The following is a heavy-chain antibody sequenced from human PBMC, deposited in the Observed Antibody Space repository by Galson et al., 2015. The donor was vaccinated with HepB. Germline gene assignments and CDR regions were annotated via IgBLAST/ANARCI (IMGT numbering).Heavy chain of an antibody. CDR3: ARAPGATPYYYYYMDV. J-gene: IGHJ6*03. V-gene: IGHV4-34*01. D-gene: IGHD6-25*01. CDR1: GGSFSGYY. Sequence: ETLSLTCAVYGGSFSGYYWSWIRQPPGKGLEWIGEINHSGSTNYNPSLKSRVTISVDTSKNQFSLKLSSVTAADTAVYYCARAPGATPYYYYYMDVWGKGTTVTVSS. CDR2: INHSGST.